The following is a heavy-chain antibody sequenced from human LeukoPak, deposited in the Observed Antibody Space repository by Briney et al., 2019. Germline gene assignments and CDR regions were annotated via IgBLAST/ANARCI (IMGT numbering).Heavy chain of an antibody. CDR3: TTVLSATKVFVKSYFDY. CDR1: LFIFSVHG. CDR2: ISYDGSNK. V-gene: IGHV3-30*03. J-gene: IGHJ4*02. Sequence: PGGSLRLSCAASLFIFSVHGAYRVRQAPGKGLEWVAVISYDGSNKYYADSVKGRFTISRDNSKNTLYLQMNSLRAEDTAVYYYTTVLSATKVFVKSYFDYWGQGTLVTVSS. D-gene: IGHD1-1*01.